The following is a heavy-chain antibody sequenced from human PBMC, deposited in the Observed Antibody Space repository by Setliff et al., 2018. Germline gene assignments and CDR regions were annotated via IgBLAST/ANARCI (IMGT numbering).Heavy chain of an antibody. Sequence: PSETLSLTCAVFGGSITSGSYYWSWIRQPAGEGLEGIGRLHTSGTTDYNPSLKGRVTISADTSTNHFSLKLTSVTAADTAVYYCARDNTIVGATDYWGQGALVTVS. CDR2: LHTSGTT. CDR1: GGSITSGSYY. V-gene: IGHV4-61*02. J-gene: IGHJ4*02. CDR3: ARDNTIVGATDY. D-gene: IGHD1-26*01.